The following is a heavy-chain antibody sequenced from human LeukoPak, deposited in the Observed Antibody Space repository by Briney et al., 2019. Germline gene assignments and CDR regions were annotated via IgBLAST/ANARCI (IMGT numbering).Heavy chain of an antibody. Sequence: PGGSLRLSCAASGFTFSSYAMSWVRQAPGKGLEWVSAISGSGGSTYYADSVKGRFTISRDNSKNTLYLQMNSLRAEDTAVYYSAKDRGYSSSSASVFDYWGQGTLVTVSS. CDR2: ISGSGGST. J-gene: IGHJ4*02. CDR1: GFTFSSYA. D-gene: IGHD6-6*01. V-gene: IGHV3-23*01. CDR3: AKDRGYSSSSASVFDY.